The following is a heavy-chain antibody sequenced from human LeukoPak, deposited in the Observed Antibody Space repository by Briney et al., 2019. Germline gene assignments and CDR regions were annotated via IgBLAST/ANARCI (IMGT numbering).Heavy chain of an antibody. CDR2: IYYSGCT. CDR3: ARARSGKNYYSGMDV. J-gene: IGHJ6*02. D-gene: IGHD1-26*01. CDR1: GGSISSYY. V-gene: IGHV4-59*01. Sequence: PSETLSLTCTVSGGSISSYYWSWIRQPPGKGLEWIGYIYYSGCTNYNPSLKSRVTISVDTSKNQFSLKLSSVTAADTAVYYCARARSGKNYYSGMDVWGQGTTVTVSS.